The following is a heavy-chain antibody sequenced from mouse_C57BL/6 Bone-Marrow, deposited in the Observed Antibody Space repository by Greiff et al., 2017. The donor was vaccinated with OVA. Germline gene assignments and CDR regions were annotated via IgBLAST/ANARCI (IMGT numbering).Heavy chain of an antibody. CDR2: IDPENGDT. Sequence: VQLQQSGAELVRPGASVKLSCTASGFNIKDDYMHWVKQRPEQGLEWIGWIDPENGDTEYASKFQGKATITADTSSNTAYLQLSSLTSEDTAVYYCTTLLGTGFAYWGQGTLVTVSA. CDR1: GFNIKDDY. D-gene: IGHD2-10*01. V-gene: IGHV14-4*01. J-gene: IGHJ3*01. CDR3: TTLLGTGFAY.